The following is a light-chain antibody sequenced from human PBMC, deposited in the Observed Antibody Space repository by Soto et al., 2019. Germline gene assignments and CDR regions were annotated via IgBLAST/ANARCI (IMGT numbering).Light chain of an antibody. Sequence: EIVLTQSPGTLPLSPGERATLSCRASESVSDNYLAWYQQRSGQAPRLVIYGASSRASAVPDRFSGSGSGADFTLTISRLEPEDFAVYYCQQYGSSPLTFGGGTKVEIK. J-gene: IGKJ4*01. CDR2: GAS. CDR1: ESVSDNY. CDR3: QQYGSSPLT. V-gene: IGKV3-20*01.